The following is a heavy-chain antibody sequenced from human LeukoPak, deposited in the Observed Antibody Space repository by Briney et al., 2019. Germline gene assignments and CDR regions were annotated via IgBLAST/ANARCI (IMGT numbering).Heavy chain of an antibody. V-gene: IGHV4-59*01. CDR1: GGSISSYY. J-gene: IGHJ6*02. Sequence: SETLSLTCTVSGGSISSYYWSWIRQPPGKGLEWIGYIYYSGSTNYNPSLKSRVTISVDTSKNQFSLKLSSVTAADTAVYYCARVSQYYYGMDAWGQGTTVTVSS. CDR2: IYYSGST. CDR3: ARVSQYYYGMDA.